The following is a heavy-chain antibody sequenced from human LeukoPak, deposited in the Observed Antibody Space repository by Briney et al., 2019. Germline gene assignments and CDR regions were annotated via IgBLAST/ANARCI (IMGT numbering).Heavy chain of an antibody. V-gene: IGHV1-46*01. D-gene: IGHD3-3*01. CDR1: GYTFTSYY. CDR3: ARLPDYDLGLDI. CDR2: INPSGGST. Sequence: ASVKVSCKASGYTFTSYYMHWVRQAPGQGLEWMGIINPSGGSTSYAQKFQGRVTMTRDTSISTAYMELSRLRSDDTAVYYCARLPDYDLGLDIWGQGTMVTVSS. J-gene: IGHJ3*02.